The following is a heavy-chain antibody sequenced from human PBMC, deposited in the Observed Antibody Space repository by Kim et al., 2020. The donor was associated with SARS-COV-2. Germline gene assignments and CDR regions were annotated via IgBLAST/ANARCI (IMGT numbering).Heavy chain of an antibody. CDR2: IYYSGST. J-gene: IGHJ6*03. V-gene: IGHV4-59*01. D-gene: IGHD5-18*01. Sequence: SETLSLTCTVSGGSISSYYWSWIRQPPGKGLEWIGYIYYSGSTNYNPSLKSRVTISVDTSKNQFSLKLSSVTAADTAVYYCARNPDTVPYYYYYMDVWG. CDR3: ARNPDTVPYYYYYMDV. CDR1: GGSISSYY.